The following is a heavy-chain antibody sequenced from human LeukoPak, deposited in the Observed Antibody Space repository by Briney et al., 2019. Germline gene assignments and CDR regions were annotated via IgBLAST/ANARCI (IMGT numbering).Heavy chain of an antibody. V-gene: IGHV4-34*01. CDR2: INHSGST. CDR1: GGSSSGYY. Sequence: PSETLSLTCAVYGGSSSGYYWSWIRQPPGKGLEWIGEINHSGSTNYNPSLKSRVTISVDTSKNQFSLKLSSVTAADTAVYYCAREGWFDPWGQGTLVTVSS. J-gene: IGHJ5*02. CDR3: AREGWFDP.